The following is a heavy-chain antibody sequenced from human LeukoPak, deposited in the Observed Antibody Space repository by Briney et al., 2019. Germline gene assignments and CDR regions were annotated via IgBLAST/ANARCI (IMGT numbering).Heavy chain of an antibody. J-gene: IGHJ4*02. D-gene: IGHD3-10*01. CDR2: IWYDGSNK. CDR1: GVTFSSYG. Sequence: GGSLRLSCAASGVTFSSYGMHWVRQAPGKGLEWEAVIWYDGSNKYYADSVKGRFTISRDNSKNTLYLQMNSLRAEDTAVYYCARGRAVLLWFGEGFDFDYWGQGTLVTVSS. CDR3: ARGRAVLLWFGEGFDFDY. V-gene: IGHV3-33*01.